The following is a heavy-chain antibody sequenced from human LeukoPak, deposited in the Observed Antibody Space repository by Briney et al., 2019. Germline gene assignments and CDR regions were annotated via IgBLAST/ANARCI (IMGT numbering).Heavy chain of an antibody. V-gene: IGHV4-39*07. Sequence: SETLSLTCTVSGGSISSSSYYWGWIRQPPGKGLEWIGSIYYSGSTYYNPSLKSRVTISVDTSKNQFSLKLSSVTAADTAVYYCARDRMVGARFYFGYWGQGTLVTVSS. CDR1: GGSISSSSYY. J-gene: IGHJ4*02. D-gene: IGHD1-26*01. CDR3: ARDRMVGARFYFGY. CDR2: IYYSGST.